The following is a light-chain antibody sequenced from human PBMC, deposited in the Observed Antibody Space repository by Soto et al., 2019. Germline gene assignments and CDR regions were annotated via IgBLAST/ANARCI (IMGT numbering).Light chain of an antibody. CDR2: DVS. V-gene: IGKV3-20*01. Sequence: EVVLTQSPGTLSLSPGERATLSCRASQSVGSSYLAWYQQKPGQAPRLLIYDVSSRATDVPDRFIGSGSGTDFTLTISRLEPEDSAVYYGQQYVSSPFTFGPGTKVDIK. CDR3: QQYVSSPFT. J-gene: IGKJ3*01. CDR1: QSVGSSY.